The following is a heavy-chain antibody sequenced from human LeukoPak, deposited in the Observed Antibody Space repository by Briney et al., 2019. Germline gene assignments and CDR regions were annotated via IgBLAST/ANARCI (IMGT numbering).Heavy chain of an antibody. Sequence: SETLSLTCTVSGGSISSYYWSWIRQPAGKGLEWIGRIYTSGSTYYNPSLKSRVTISVDTSKNQFSLKLSSVTAADTAVYYCARASYYDILTGSRPGAFDIWGQGTMVTVSS. CDR3: ARASYYDILTGSRPGAFDI. D-gene: IGHD3-9*01. CDR1: GGSISSYY. CDR2: IYTSGST. V-gene: IGHV4-4*07. J-gene: IGHJ3*02.